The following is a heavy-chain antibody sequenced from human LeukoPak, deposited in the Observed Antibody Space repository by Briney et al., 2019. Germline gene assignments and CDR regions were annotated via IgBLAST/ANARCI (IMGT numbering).Heavy chain of an antibody. CDR2: ISAYNGNT. V-gene: IGHV1-18*01. CDR1: GYTFTSYG. J-gene: IGHJ4*02. Sequence: ASVKVSCKASGYTFTSYGISWVRRAPGQGLEWMGWISAYNGNTNYAQKLQGRVTMTTDTSTSTAYMELRSLRSDDTAVYYCARVPADYDFWSGYYPPNYWGQGTLVTVSS. CDR3: ARVPADYDFWSGYYPPNY. D-gene: IGHD3-3*01.